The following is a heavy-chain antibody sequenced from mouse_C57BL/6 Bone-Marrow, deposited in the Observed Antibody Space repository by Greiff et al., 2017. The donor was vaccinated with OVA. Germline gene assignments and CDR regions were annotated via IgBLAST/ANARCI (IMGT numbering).Heavy chain of an antibody. V-gene: IGHV1-50*01. CDR1: GYTFTSYW. CDR3: ARKTYYSKGGWFAY. J-gene: IGHJ3*01. CDR2: IDPSDSYT. D-gene: IGHD2-5*01. Sequence: VQLQQPGAELVKPGASVKLSCKASGYTFTSYWMQWVKQRPGQGLEWIGEIDPSDSYTNYTQKFKGKATLTVDTSSSTAYMQLSSRTSEYSAVYYCARKTYYSKGGWFAYWGQGTLVTVSA.